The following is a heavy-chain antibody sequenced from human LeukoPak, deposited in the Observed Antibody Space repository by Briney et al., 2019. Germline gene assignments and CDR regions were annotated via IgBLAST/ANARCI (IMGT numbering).Heavy chain of an antibody. CDR3: ARESRDGYNYLDY. Sequence: PGGSLRLSCAASGFTFSSYAMHWVRQAPGKGLEWVAVISYDGSNKYYADSVKGRFTISRDNSKNTLYLQMNSLRAEDTAVYYCARESRDGYNYLDYWGRGTLVTVSS. CDR1: GFTFSSYA. CDR2: ISYDGSNK. J-gene: IGHJ4*02. D-gene: IGHD5-24*01. V-gene: IGHV3-30-3*01.